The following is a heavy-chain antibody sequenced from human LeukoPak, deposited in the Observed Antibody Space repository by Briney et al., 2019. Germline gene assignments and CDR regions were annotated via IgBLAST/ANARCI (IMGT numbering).Heavy chain of an antibody. D-gene: IGHD2-8*01. CDR1: GFTFSSYA. CDR2: ISYDGSNK. CDR3: ARSMDVYYYYGMDV. V-gene: IGHV3-30-3*01. Sequence: GSLRLSCAASGFTFSSYAMHWVRQAPGKGLEWVAVISYDGSNKYYADSVKGRFTISRDNSKNTLYLQMNSLRAEDTAVYYCARSMDVYYYYGMDVWGQGTTVTVSS. J-gene: IGHJ6*02.